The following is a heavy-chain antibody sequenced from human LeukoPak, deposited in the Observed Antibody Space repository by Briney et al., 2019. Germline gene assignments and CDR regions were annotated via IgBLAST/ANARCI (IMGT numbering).Heavy chain of an antibody. CDR1: GYTFTNYG. CDR2: ISAYNGNT. CDR3: ARDMNYYDSSGYYWGALDL. D-gene: IGHD3-22*01. J-gene: IGHJ3*01. V-gene: IGHV1-18*01. Sequence: ASVKVSCKASGYTFTNYGITWVRQAPGQGLEWMGWISAYNGNTYYAQKLQGRVTMTTDTSTSTAYMDLGSLRSDDTAVYYCARDMNYYDSSGYYWGALDLWGQGTMVTVSS.